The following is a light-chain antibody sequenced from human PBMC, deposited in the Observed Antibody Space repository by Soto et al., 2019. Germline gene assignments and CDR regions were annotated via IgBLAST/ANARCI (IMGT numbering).Light chain of an antibody. CDR1: QDISNY. CDR3: QQFDSLPLT. Sequence: DIQMTQSPSSLSASVGDRVTITCQASQDISNYLNWYQQKPGKAPKILIYDASVWETGVPSRFSGGGSGTHFTLTISSLQAEDVATYYCQQFDSLPLTFGGGTKVEIK. V-gene: IGKV1-33*01. CDR2: DAS. J-gene: IGKJ4*01.